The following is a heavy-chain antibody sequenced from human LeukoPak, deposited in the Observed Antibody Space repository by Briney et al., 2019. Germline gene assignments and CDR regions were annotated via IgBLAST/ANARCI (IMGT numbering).Heavy chain of an antibody. CDR1: GFTFCSYG. CDR2: IRYDGSNQ. J-gene: IGHJ4*02. CDR3: ATSGYSSSWYVS. Sequence: GGSLRLSCAASGFTFCSYGMRWVRQAPGKGLEWVAFIRYDGSNQYYADSVKGRFTISRDNSKNMLYLQMNSLRAEDTAVYYCATSGYSSSWYVSWGQGILVTVSS. V-gene: IGHV3-30*02. D-gene: IGHD6-13*01.